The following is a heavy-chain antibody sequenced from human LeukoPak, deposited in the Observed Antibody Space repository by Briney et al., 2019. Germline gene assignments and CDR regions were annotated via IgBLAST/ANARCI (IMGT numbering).Heavy chain of an antibody. J-gene: IGHJ5*02. D-gene: IGHD4-17*01. CDR3: ATANYGDYVPSNWFDP. Sequence: ASVKVSCKASGGTFSSYAISWVRQAPGKGLEWMGGFDPEDGETIYAQKFQGRVTMTEDTSTDTAYMELSSLRSEDTAVYYCATANYGDYVPSNWFDPWGQGTLVTVSS. V-gene: IGHV1-24*01. CDR1: GGTFSSYA. CDR2: FDPEDGET.